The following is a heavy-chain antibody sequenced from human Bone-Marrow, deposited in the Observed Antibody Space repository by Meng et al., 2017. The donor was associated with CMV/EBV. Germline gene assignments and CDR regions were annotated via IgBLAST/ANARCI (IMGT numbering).Heavy chain of an antibody. D-gene: IGHD3-3*01. Sequence: GSLRLSCTVSGGSISSYYWSWIRQPPGKGLEWIGYIYYSGSTNYNPSLKSRVTISVDTSKNQFSLKLSSVTAADTAVYYCARSLSLQRITIFGVVTPRFGYGMDVWGQGTTVTVSS. J-gene: IGHJ6*02. CDR1: GGSISSYY. CDR3: ARSLSLQRITIFGVVTPRFGYGMDV. V-gene: IGHV4-59*01. CDR2: IYYSGST.